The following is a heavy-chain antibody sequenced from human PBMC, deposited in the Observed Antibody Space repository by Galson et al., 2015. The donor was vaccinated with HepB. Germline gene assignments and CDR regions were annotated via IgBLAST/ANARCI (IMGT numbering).Heavy chain of an antibody. CDR3: ARGSMCGGDCYNAFDI. V-gene: IGHV7-4-1*02. CDR2: INTNTGNP. D-gene: IGHD2-21*01. J-gene: IGHJ3*02. CDR1: GYTFTSYA. Sequence: SVKVSCKASGYTFTSYAMNWVRQAPGQGLEWMGWINTNTGNPTYAQGFTGRFVFSLDTSVSTAYLQISSLKAEDTAVYYCARGSMCGGDCYNAFDIWGQGTMVTVSS.